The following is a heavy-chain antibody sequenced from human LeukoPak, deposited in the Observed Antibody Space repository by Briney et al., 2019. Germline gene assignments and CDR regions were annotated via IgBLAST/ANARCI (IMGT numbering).Heavy chain of an antibody. D-gene: IGHD4-11*01. J-gene: IGHJ6*03. CDR3: ASSGLQKNYYYYYYMDV. CDR2: IIAIFGTA. Sequence: ASVKVSCKASGGAFSSYAISWVRQAPGQGLEWMGRIIAIFGTANYAQKFQGRVTITTDESTSTAYMGLSSLRSEDTAVYYCASSGLQKNYYYYYYMDVWGKGTTVTVSS. CDR1: GGAFSSYA. V-gene: IGHV1-69*05.